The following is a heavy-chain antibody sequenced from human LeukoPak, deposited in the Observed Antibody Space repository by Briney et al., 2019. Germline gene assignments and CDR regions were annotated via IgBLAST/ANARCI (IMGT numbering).Heavy chain of an antibody. CDR3: ARGAKWELPRYYYYYYMDV. CDR1: GGSITSNYW. CDR2: IYHSGST. Sequence: SETLSLTCAVSGGSITSNYWWSWVRQPPGRGLEWIGEIYHSGSTNYNPSLKSRVTVSVDKSKNQFSLKLSSVTAADTAVYYCARGAKWELPRYYYYYYMDVWGKGTTVTISS. V-gene: IGHV4-4*02. D-gene: IGHD1-26*01. J-gene: IGHJ6*03.